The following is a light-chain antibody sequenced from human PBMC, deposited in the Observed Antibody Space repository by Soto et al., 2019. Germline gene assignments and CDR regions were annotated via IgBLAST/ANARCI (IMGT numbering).Light chain of an antibody. J-gene: IGKJ1*01. CDR2: DAS. V-gene: IGKV3-15*01. CDR1: QSVSSN. CDR3: QQYNNWPGWA. Sequence: EIVMTQSPVTLSVSPGERVTLSCRASQSVSSNVAWYQQKPGHAPRLLIYDASTRATGIPARFGGSGSGTEFTLTISSLQSEDFAVYYCQQYNNWPGWAFGQGTKVE.